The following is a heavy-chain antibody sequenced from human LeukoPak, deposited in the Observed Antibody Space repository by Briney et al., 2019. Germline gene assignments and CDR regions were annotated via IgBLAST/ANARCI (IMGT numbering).Heavy chain of an antibody. J-gene: IGHJ3*02. CDR3: ASTSPKNAAFDI. CDR2: IYSSAST. V-gene: IGHV4-4*07. D-gene: IGHD2/OR15-2a*01. Sequence: SETLSLTCTVAGGSISNYCWSWIRQPAGKGLEWIGSIYSSASTNYHPSLNSRVTMSIDTSKNQSSLKLTSVTAEDTAVYYCASTSPKNAAFDIWGQGTLVTVSS. CDR1: GGSISNYC.